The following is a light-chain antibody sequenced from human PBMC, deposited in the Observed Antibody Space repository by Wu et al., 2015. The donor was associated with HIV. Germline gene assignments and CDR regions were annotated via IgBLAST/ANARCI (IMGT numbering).Light chain of an antibody. V-gene: IGKV3-11*01. CDR2: DTS. CDR1: QSVSTY. J-gene: IGKJ4*01. CDR3: QHRVNWPSLT. Sequence: EIVLTQSPATLSLSPGERAILSCRASQSVSTYLAWYQQKPGQAPRLLIYDTSNRATGIPARFSGSGSGTDFALTISSLEPEDFAVYYCQHRVNWPSLTFGGGTKVEIK.